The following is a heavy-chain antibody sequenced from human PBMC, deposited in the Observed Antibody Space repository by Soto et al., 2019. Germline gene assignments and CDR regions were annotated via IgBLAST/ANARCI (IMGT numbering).Heavy chain of an antibody. Sequence: SETLSLTCTVSGGSISSGGYYWSWIRQHPGKGLEWIGYIYYSGSTYYNPSLKSRVTISVDTSKNQFSLKLSSVTAADTAVYYCARDKSVEGSGYPWDVWGQGTTVTVSS. J-gene: IGHJ6*02. D-gene: IGHD3-3*01. V-gene: IGHV4-31*03. CDR3: ARDKSVEGSGYPWDV. CDR2: IYYSGST. CDR1: GGSISSGGYY.